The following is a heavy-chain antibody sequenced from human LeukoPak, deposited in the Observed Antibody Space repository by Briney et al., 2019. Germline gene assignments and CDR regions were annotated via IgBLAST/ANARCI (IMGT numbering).Heavy chain of an antibody. CDR1: GFTFSSYW. D-gene: IGHD3-3*01. CDR2: INSDGSST. CDR3: AKEHDLWHEEGNWFDP. V-gene: IGHV3-74*01. J-gene: IGHJ5*02. Sequence: PGGSLRLSCAASGFTFSSYWMHWVRQAPGKGLVWVSRINSDGSSTSYADSVKGRFTISRDNAKNTLYLQMNSLRAEDTAVYYCAKEHDLWHEEGNWFDPWGQGTPVTVSS.